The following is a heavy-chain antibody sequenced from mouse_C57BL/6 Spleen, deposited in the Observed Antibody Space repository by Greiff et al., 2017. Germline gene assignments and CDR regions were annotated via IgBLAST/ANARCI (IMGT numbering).Heavy chain of an antibody. Sequence: QVQLQQSGPELVKPGASVKISCKASGYAFSSSWMNWVKQRPGKGLEWIGRIYPGDGDTNYNGKFNGKATLTADKSSSTAYMQLSSLTSEDSAVYFCAREGGLRGFAYWGQGTLVTVSA. CDR1: GYAFSSSW. D-gene: IGHD2-4*01. V-gene: IGHV1-82*01. J-gene: IGHJ3*01. CDR2: IYPGDGDT. CDR3: AREGGLRGFAY.